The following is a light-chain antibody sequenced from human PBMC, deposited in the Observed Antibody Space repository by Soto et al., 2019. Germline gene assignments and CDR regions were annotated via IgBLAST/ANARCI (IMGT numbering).Light chain of an antibody. CDR1: SSNIGAGYD. CDR3: QSYDSSLSGSVV. CDR2: SNS. J-gene: IGLJ2*01. V-gene: IGLV1-40*01. Sequence: QSVLTQPPSVSGAPGQGVSISCTGSSSNIGAGYDVHWYQLLPGTAPKLLIYSNSNRPSGVPDRFSGSKSGTSASLAITGLQAEDEADYYCQSYDSSLSGSVVFGGGTELTVL.